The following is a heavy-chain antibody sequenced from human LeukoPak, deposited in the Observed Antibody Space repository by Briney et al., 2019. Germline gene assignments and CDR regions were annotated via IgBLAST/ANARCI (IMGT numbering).Heavy chain of an antibody. CDR3: ARRAVADYYYYNMDV. Sequence: ASVKVSCKTSGYNFTSFDINWVRQAPGHGLEWMGWINPSSDNTGYAQKFQGRVTITRNTSISTAYMELSSLRSEDTAVYYCARRAVADYYYYNMDVWGKGTTVTVSS. CDR2: INPSSDNT. CDR1: GYNFTSFD. D-gene: IGHD6-19*01. V-gene: IGHV1-8*01. J-gene: IGHJ6*03.